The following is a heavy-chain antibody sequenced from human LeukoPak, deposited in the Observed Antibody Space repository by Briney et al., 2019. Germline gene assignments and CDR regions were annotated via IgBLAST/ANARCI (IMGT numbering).Heavy chain of an antibody. D-gene: IGHD1-26*01. Sequence: GRSLRLSCAASGFTFSDAWMNWVRQAPGKGLEWVGLIKSKTDDGTTDYAAPVKGRFTISRDDSKNTVYPQTNNLKTEDTAVYYCTSVGSTSKTYYVDHWGQGSLVTVSS. CDR3: TSVGSTSKTYYVDH. CDR2: IKSKTDDGTT. J-gene: IGHJ4*02. CDR1: GFTFSDAW. V-gene: IGHV3-15*01.